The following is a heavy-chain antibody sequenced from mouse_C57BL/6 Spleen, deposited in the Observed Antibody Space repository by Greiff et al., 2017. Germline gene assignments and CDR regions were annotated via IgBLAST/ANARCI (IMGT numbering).Heavy chain of an antibody. CDR3: AGGEDYYAMDY. V-gene: IGHV12-3*01. CDR1: GFPITSGYY. Sequence: VQLQQSGPGLVKPSQSLFLTCSITGFPITSGYYWIWIRQSPGKPLEWMGYITHSGETFYNPSLQSPISITREPSKTPFFLQLNSVTTEDTAMYYCAGGEDYYAMDYWGQGTSVTVSS. J-gene: IGHJ4*01. CDR2: ITHSGET.